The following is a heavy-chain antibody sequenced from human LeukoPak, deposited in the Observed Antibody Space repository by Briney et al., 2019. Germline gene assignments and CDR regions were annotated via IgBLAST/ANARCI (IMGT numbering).Heavy chain of an antibody. CDR3: ARQSRNIWYEDY. J-gene: IGHJ4*02. V-gene: IGHV5-51*01. CDR2: IYPGDSVT. Sequence: GESLKISCKGSGSSFTKYWIGWVRQMPGKGLEWMGIIYPGDSVTRYSPSFQGQVTMSADKSISTAYLQWSSLKASYTAMYYCARQSRNIWYEDYWGQGTLVTASS. CDR1: GSSFTKYW. D-gene: IGHD6-13*01.